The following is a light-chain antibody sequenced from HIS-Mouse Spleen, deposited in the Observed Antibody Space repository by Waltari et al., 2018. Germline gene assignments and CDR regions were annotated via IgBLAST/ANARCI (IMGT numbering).Light chain of an antibody. CDR2: GAS. CDR1: KSVSSN. V-gene: IGKV3-15*01. Sequence: EIVMTQSPATLSVSPGERATLSCRASKSVSSNSAWYQQKPGQAPRPLIYGASTRATGIPARFSGSGSGTEFTLTISSMQSEDFAVYYCQKYNNWPYTFGQGTKLDIK. J-gene: IGKJ2*01. CDR3: QKYNNWPYT.